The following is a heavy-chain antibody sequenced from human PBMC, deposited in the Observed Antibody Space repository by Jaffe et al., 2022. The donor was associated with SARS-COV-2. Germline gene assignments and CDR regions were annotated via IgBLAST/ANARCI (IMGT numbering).Heavy chain of an antibody. CDR1: GFTFDDYA. CDR2: ISGDGGST. D-gene: IGHD5-18*01. V-gene: IGHV3-43*02. CDR3: AKDITSPFDTATGVLHYGMDV. J-gene: IGHJ6*02. Sequence: EVQLVESGGGVVQPGGSLRLSCAASGFTFDDYAMHWVRQAPGKGLEWVSLISGDGGSTYYADSVKGRFTISRDNSKNSLYLQMNSLRTEDTALYYCAKDITSPFDTATGVLHYGMDVWGQGTTVTVSS.